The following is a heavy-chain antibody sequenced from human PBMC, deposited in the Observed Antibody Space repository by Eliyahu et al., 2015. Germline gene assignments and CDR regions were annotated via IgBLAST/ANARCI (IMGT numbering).Heavy chain of an antibody. V-gene: IGHV3-30-3*01. CDR1: GFTFSSYA. CDR2: ISYDGSNK. D-gene: IGHD5-18*01. J-gene: IGHJ4*02. Sequence: QVQLVESGGGVVQPGRSLRLSXAASGFTFSSYAMHWVRQAPGKGLEWVAVISYDGSNKYYADSVKGRFTISRDNSKNTLYLQMNSLRAEDTAVYYCAREYSQYYFDYWGQGTLVTVSS. CDR3: AREYSQYYFDY.